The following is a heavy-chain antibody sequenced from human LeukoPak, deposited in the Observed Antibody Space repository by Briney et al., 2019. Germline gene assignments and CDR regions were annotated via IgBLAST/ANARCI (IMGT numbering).Heavy chain of an antibody. J-gene: IGHJ4*02. D-gene: IGHD3-22*01. Sequence: SETLSLTCAVYGGSFSGYYWSWIRQPPGKGLEWIGEINHSGSTNYNPSLKSRVTISVDTSKNQFSLKLSSVTAADTAVYYCARGPIPLADSSGYPYWGQGTLVTVSS. CDR3: ARGPIPLADSSGYPY. CDR1: GGSFSGYY. V-gene: IGHV4-34*01. CDR2: INHSGST.